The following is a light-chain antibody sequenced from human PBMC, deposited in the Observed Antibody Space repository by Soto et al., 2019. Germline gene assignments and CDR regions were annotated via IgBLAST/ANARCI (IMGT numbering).Light chain of an antibody. CDR3: AAWDDSRYGVV. Sequence: QSVLTQSPSASGTPGQRVIIACSGSSSNIGSNHVNWYRHLPGAAPKLLIFRSDQRPSGVPDRFSGSKSGTTASLAISGLPSGDEDNYYCAAWDDSRYGVVFGGGTKVTAL. J-gene: IGLJ2*01. CDR2: RSD. CDR1: SSNIGSNH. V-gene: IGLV1-44*01.